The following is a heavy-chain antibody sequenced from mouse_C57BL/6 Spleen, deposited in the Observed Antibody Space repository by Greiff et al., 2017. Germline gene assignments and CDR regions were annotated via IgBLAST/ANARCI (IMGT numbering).Heavy chain of an antibody. CDR3: ARRDGYSDWYFDV. D-gene: IGHD2-3*01. J-gene: IGHJ1*03. CDR1: GYTFTSYW. V-gene: IGHV1-69*01. Sequence: VQLQQPGAELVMPGASVKLSCKASGYTFTSYWMHWVKQRPGQGLEWIGEIDPSDSYTNYNQTFKGKSTLTVDKSSSTAYMQLSSLTSEDSAVYYCARRDGYSDWYFDVWGTGTTVTVSS. CDR2: IDPSDSYT.